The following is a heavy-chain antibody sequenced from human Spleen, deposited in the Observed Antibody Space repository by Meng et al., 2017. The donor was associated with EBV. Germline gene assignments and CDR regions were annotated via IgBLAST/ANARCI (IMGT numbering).Heavy chain of an antibody. CDR2: ISAYNGYT. Sequence: QVQLVQSGAEVKKPWASVKVACKTSGYIFTSYGINWVRQAPGQGLEWMGWISAYNGYTDYAQKFQGRVTVTTDTSTSTAYMELRSLRSDDTAIYYCALNFGVATNYYYYYGMDVWGQGTMVTVSS. CDR3: ALNFGVATNYYYYYGMDV. V-gene: IGHV1-18*01. J-gene: IGHJ6*02. D-gene: IGHD3-3*01. CDR1: GYIFTSYG.